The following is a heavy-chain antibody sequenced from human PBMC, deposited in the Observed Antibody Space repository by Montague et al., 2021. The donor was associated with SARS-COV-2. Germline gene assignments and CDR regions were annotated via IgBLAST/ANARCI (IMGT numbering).Heavy chain of an antibody. CDR1: GGSFRNYY. D-gene: IGHD2-15*01. J-gene: IGHJ5*01. CDR2: IDKSGST. CDR3: ARGKRDFPVVVLGDATRTWFDS. Sequence: SETLSLTCAVYGGSFRNYYWSWIRQPPGKGLEWIWEIDKSGSTSYNPTPKSRVTILIASSKNQYSVKLTSRSAADTAVYCCARGKRDFPVVVLGDATRTWFDSWGQGTLVTVSS. V-gene: IGHV4-34*01.